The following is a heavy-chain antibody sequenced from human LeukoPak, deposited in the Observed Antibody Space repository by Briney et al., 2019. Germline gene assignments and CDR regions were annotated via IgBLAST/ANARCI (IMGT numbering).Heavy chain of an antibody. CDR1: GFTFDDYT. V-gene: IGHV3-43*01. J-gene: IGHJ6*03. D-gene: IGHD6-13*01. Sequence: GGSLRLSCAASGFTFDDYTMHWVRQPPGKGLEWISLITWDGGTTYYADSVRGRFTISRDNSKNSLFLRMNSLRPEDTALYYCARDRSAEAGNDYYMGVWGNGTTVIVSS. CDR2: ITWDGGTT. CDR3: ARDRSAEAGNDYYMGV.